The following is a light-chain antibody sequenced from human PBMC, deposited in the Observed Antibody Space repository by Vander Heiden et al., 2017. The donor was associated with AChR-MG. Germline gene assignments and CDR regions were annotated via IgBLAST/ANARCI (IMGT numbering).Light chain of an antibody. J-gene: IGLJ3*02. Sequence: YTLTQPPSVSVSPGQQATITCPGDNLGNKYVSWYQQKPGQPPLLVIYQKDKRPSGIPERFSGSNSGNTATLTISGTQSVDEADFFCQAWDSRSNWVFGGGTKLTVL. V-gene: IGLV3-1*01. CDR3: QAWDSRSNWV. CDR1: NLGNKY. CDR2: QKD.